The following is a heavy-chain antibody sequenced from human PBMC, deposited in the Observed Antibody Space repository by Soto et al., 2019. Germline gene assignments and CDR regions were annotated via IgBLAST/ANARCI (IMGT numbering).Heavy chain of an antibody. Sequence: PGGSLRLSCAASGFTVSSNYMSWVRQAPGKGLEWVSVIYSGGSTYYADSVKGRFTISRDNSKNTLYLQMNSLRAEDTAVYYCARDKIERGSGTDYGMDVWGQGTTVTVSS. V-gene: IGHV3-53*01. CDR1: GFTVSSNY. D-gene: IGHD3-10*01. CDR2: IYSGGST. J-gene: IGHJ6*02. CDR3: ARDKIERGSGTDYGMDV.